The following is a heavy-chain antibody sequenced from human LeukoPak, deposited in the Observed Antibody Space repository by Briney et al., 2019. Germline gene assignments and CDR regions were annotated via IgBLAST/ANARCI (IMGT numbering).Heavy chain of an antibody. CDR3: ARAQDDPYGSGSYYVRFDP. Sequence: SQTLSLTCTVSGGSISSGDYYWSWIRQPPGKGLEWIGYIYYSGSTYYNPSLKSRVTISVDTSKNQFSLKLSSVTAADTAVYYCARAQDDPYGSGSYYVRFDPWGQGTLVTVSS. J-gene: IGHJ5*02. CDR2: IYYSGST. V-gene: IGHV4-30-4*01. D-gene: IGHD3-10*01. CDR1: GGSISSGDYY.